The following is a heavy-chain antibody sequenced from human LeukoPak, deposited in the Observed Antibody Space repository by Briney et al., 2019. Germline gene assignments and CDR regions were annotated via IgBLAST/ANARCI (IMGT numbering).Heavy chain of an antibody. Sequence: SETLSLTCTVSGGSISSGDYYWRWLRQPPGKGLEWLGYIYYGGSTYYNPSLKSRVTISVDTSKNQYSLTPSSVTAADTAVYYCARQCGDHTTYFDYWGQGTLVTVSS. D-gene: IGHD4-17*01. CDR2: IYYGGST. V-gene: IGHV4-30-4*01. J-gene: IGHJ4*02. CDR1: GGSISSGDYY. CDR3: ARQCGDHTTYFDY.